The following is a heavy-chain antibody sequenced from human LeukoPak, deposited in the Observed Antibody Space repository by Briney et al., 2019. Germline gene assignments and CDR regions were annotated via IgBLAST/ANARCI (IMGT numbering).Heavy chain of an antibody. CDR2: INMNVQTT. CDR1: VFTFSSHV. Sequence: GGSLRLSCSPSVFTFSSHVMHCVPHAPGKGLQYVSDINMNVQTTYYARSAKGRFTISRDSSKNKVYLQMSSLTAENTAVYYCVRQGLDWRTNFDYWGQGTLVSVSS. CDR3: VRQGLDWRTNFDY. J-gene: IGHJ4*02. V-gene: IGHV3-64D*06. D-gene: IGHD3/OR15-3a*01.